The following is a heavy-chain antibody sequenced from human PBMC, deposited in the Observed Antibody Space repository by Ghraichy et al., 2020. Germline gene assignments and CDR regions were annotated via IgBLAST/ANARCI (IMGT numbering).Heavy chain of an antibody. CDR1: GFTLSSYE. CDR3: AREGAAVADSLDI. D-gene: IGHD6-19*01. V-gene: IGHV3-48*03. CDR2: ISSSGSTI. J-gene: IGHJ3*02. Sequence: GGSLRLSCAASGFTLSSYEINWVRQAPGKGLEWVSYISSSGSTIHYADSVKGRFTISRDNAKKSLYLQMNSLRAEDTAVYYCAREGAAVADSLDIWGQGTMVTVSS.